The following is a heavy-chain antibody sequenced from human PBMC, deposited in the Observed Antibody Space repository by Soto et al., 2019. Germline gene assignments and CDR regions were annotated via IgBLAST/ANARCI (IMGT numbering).Heavy chain of an antibody. J-gene: IGHJ5*02. CDR3: ARAYTTSCPGP. D-gene: IGHD6-6*01. CDR2: VNPTGGST. V-gene: IGHV1-46*01. Sequence: EASVKVSCKASGYTFTNYYMHWVRQAPGQGLEWMGMVNPTGGSTTYAQKFQGRVSMTRDTSTNTVYMELSGLRSEDTAVYYCARAYTTSCPGPWGEGTLVTVSS. CDR1: GYTFTNYY.